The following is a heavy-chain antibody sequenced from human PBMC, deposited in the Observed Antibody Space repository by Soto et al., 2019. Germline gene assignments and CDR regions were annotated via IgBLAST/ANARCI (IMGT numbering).Heavy chain of an antibody. J-gene: IGHJ4*02. CDR3: ARAGGVLLMVYDNPFDY. Sequence: EVQLVESGGGLVQPGGSLRLSCAASGFTFSSYEMNWVRQAPGKGLEWVSYISSSGSTIYYADSVKGRFTISRDNAKNSLYLQMNSLRAEDTAVYYCARAGGVLLMVYDNPFDYWGQGTLVTVST. CDR1: GFTFSSYE. D-gene: IGHD2-8*01. V-gene: IGHV3-48*03. CDR2: ISSSGSTI.